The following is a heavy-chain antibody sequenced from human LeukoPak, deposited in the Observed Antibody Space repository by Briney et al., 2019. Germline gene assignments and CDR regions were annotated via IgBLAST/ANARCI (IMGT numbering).Heavy chain of an antibody. D-gene: IGHD3-22*01. CDR1: GGSISGYY. CDR3: ARGRYYDSSGYYYFDY. Sequence: SETLSLTCTVSGGSISGYYWGWIRQPPGKGLEWIGSIYHSGSTYYNPSLKSRVTISVDTSKNQFSLKLSSVTAADTAVYYCARGRYYDSSGYYYFDYWGQGTLVTVSS. V-gene: IGHV4-38-2*02. CDR2: IYHSGST. J-gene: IGHJ4*02.